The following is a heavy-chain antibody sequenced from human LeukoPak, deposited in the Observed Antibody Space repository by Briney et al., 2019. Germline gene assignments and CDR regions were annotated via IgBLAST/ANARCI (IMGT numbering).Heavy chain of an antibody. Sequence: GGSLRLSCAASGSTFDDYGMSWVRQAPGKGLEWVSGIDWNGDSVAYADSVKGRFTISRDNAKNSLYLQMNSLRTEDTALYYCARGTYYYDSSGYYPSDYWGQGTLVTVSS. CDR1: GSTFDDYG. D-gene: IGHD3-22*01. J-gene: IGHJ4*02. V-gene: IGHV3-20*04. CDR3: ARGTYYYDSSGYYPSDY. CDR2: IDWNGDSV.